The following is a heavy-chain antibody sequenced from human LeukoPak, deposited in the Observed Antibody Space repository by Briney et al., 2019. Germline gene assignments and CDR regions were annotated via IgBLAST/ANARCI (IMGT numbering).Heavy chain of an antibody. V-gene: IGHV4-59*12. D-gene: IGHD5-12*01. CDR2: IYYTGST. CDR1: GGSINNYY. J-gene: IGHJ4*02. CDR3: ARTDIVATIFDY. Sequence: SETLSLTCTVSGGSINNYYWSWIRQPPGKGLEWIGYIYYTGSTHYNPSLKSRVTISVDKSKNQFSLKLSSVTAADTAVYYCARTDIVATIFDYWGQGTLVTVSS.